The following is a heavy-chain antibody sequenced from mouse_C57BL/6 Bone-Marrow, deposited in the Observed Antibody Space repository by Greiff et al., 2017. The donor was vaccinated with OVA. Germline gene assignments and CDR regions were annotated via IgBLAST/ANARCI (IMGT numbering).Heavy chain of an antibody. V-gene: IGHV14-4*01. D-gene: IGHD2-4*01. Sequence: EVQLQQPGAELVKPGASVKLSCKASGYTFTSYWMHWVKQRPEQGLEWIGWIDPENGDTEYASKFQGKATITADTSSNTAYLQLSSLTSEDTAVYYCTTDYDGYYAMDYWGQGTSVTVSS. J-gene: IGHJ4*01. CDR1: GYTFTSYW. CDR2: IDPENGDT. CDR3: TTDYDGYYAMDY.